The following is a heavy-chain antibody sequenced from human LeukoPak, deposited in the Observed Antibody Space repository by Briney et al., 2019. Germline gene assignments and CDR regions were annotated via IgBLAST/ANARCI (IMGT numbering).Heavy chain of an antibody. J-gene: IGHJ4*02. V-gene: IGHV4-31*11. D-gene: IGHD6-25*01. CDR1: GGSISSGGYY. CDR3: ARVAHDSSDGY. CDR2: IYYSGST. Sequence: SETLSLTCAVSGGSISSGGYYWSWIRQHPGKGLEWIGYIYYSGSTYYNPSLKSRVTISVDTSKNQFSLKLSSVTAADTAVYYCARVAHDSSDGYWGQGTLVTVSS.